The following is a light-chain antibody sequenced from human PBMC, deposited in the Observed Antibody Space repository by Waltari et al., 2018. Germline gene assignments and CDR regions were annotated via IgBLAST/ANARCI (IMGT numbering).Light chain of an antibody. CDR1: QSLSPS. V-gene: IGKV1-39*01. CDR3: QQTYSTPFT. CDR2: AAS. J-gene: IGKJ3*01. Sequence: DIQMTQSPSSLSASVGDRVTIACRASQSLSPSLNWYQQKPGKAPNLLIYAASSLQSGVPSRFRGSGSGTEFTLTISSLQPEDFATYYCQQTYSTPFTFGPGTKVDI.